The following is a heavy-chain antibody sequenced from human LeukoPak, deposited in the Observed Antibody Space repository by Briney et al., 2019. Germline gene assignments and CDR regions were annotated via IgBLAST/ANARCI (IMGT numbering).Heavy chain of an antibody. Sequence: PGGSLRLSWAASGFTFSSYAMSWVRRAPGMGLEWVSSIRNSGGKTYYADSVKGRFTISRDNSKNTVYLQMDSLRAEDTAVYYCARATSREAHGPDYWGQGTLVTVSS. J-gene: IGHJ4*02. CDR3: ARATSREAHGPDY. V-gene: IGHV3-23*01. D-gene: IGHD1-26*01. CDR2: IRNSGGKT. CDR1: GFTFSSYA.